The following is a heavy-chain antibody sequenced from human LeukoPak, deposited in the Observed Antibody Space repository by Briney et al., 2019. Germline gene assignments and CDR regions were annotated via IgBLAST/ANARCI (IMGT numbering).Heavy chain of an antibody. CDR1: GYTFTSYA. Sequence: ASVKVSCKASGYTFTSYAIHWVRQAPGQRLEWMGWINGGNGNTKSSQQFQGRVTFTRDTSASTAYMELSSLRSEDTAVYYCAREGTVTSDYCYYGMDVWGQGTTVTVSS. V-gene: IGHV1-3*01. CDR2: INGGNGNT. CDR3: AREGTVTSDYCYYGMDV. D-gene: IGHD4-17*01. J-gene: IGHJ6*02.